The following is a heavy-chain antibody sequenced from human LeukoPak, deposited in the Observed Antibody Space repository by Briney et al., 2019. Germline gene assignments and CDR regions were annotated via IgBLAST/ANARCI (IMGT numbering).Heavy chain of an antibody. D-gene: IGHD1-26*01. V-gene: IGHV3-74*01. CDR3: ARGPIVGATTPFDY. CDR2: INSDGSST. Sequence: GGSLRLSCAASGFTFSSYWMHWVRQAPGKGLVWVSRINSDGSSTSYADSVKGRFTISRDNAKNTLYLQMNSLRAEDTAVYYCARGPIVGATTPFDYWGQGTLVTVSS. CDR1: GFTFSSYW. J-gene: IGHJ4*02.